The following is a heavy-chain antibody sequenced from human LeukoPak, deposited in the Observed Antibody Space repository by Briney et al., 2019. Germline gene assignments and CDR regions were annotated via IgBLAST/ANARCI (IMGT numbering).Heavy chain of an antibody. J-gene: IGHJ4*02. CDR1: GLSFSFYA. V-gene: IGHV3-23*01. CDR2: ISGGGAGT. Sequence: PGGSLRLSCAASGLSFSFYAMSWVRQAPGKGLEWVSSISGGGAGTYYADSVRGWFTISRDNSKNTLYLQMNSLRAEDTAVYYCAKEVDIVVVVAANNYWGQGTLVTVSS. D-gene: IGHD2-15*01. CDR3: AKEVDIVVVVAANNY.